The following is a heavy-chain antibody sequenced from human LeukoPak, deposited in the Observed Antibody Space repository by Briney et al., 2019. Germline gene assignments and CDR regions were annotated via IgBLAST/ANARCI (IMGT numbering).Heavy chain of an antibody. V-gene: IGHV3-7*01. CDR2: INEDGSQK. J-gene: IGHJ4*02. D-gene: IGHD1-1*01. CDR3: VRAHWTDAAI. Sequence: GGSLRLSCVGSGFTFSTYWMTWVRQAPGKGLEWVASINEDGSQKDHVDSVKGRFTISRDNAKNSLYLQMNSLTADDTAVYYCVRAHWTDAAIWGQGTLVTVSS. CDR1: GFTFSTYW.